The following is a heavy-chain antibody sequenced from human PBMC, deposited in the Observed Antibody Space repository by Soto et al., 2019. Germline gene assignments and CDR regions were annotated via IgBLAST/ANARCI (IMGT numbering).Heavy chain of an antibody. D-gene: IGHD1-26*01. CDR1: VYTFTAYH. Sequence: ASMKVSCKASVYTFTAYHIHCVRQAPGQGLEWMGWINPNSGGTNYAQKFQGWVTMTRDTSISTAYMELSRLRSDDTAVYYCARDKNSGSYRPFFDYWGQGTLVTVSS. CDR2: INPNSGGT. CDR3: ARDKNSGSYRPFFDY. J-gene: IGHJ4*02. V-gene: IGHV1-2*04.